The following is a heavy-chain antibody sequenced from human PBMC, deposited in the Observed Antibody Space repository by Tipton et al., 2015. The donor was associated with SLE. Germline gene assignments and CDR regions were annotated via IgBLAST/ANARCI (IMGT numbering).Heavy chain of an antibody. D-gene: IGHD6-6*01. CDR2: MSNSGGA. V-gene: IGHV4-59*08. Sequence: PGLVKPSETLSLTCTVSGGSISNYYWSWIRQPPGKGLEWIGYMSNSGGANYNPSLGSRVTMSLDTSKNQFSLKLSSVTAADTAVYYCARHPSGSSFDYWGQGTLVTVSS. CDR3: ARHPSGSSFDY. J-gene: IGHJ4*02. CDR1: GGSISNYY.